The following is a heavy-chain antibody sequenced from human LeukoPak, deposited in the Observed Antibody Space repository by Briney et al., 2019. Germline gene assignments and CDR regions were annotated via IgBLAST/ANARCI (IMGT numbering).Heavy chain of an antibody. CDR2: IRFDGSTK. J-gene: IGHJ4*02. V-gene: IGHV3-30*02. CDR1: GIAFRSSS. CDR3: AHSDL. Sequence: GGSLRLSCVASGIAFRSSSMHWVRQAPGKGLEWLAFIRFDGSTKYYADSVKRRFTVSRDNSKSTLYLQMNILRAEDTAVYYCAHSDLWARGTGVTVS.